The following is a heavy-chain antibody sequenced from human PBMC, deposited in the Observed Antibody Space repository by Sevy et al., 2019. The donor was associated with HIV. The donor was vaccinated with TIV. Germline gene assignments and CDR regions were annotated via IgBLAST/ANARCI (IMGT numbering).Heavy chain of an antibody. D-gene: IGHD5-12*01. Sequence: GGSLRLSCTTSGFTFDDYAMNWFRQAPGKGLEWVAFITRNSYEAYGGTTDYAASVKGRFIISRDDSKSIAYLQMNSLNTEDPAVYYCTRGLATADTPEYYFDYWGQGTLVTVSS. J-gene: IGHJ4*02. CDR3: TRGLATADTPEYYFDY. CDR1: GFTFDDYA. V-gene: IGHV3-49*03. CDR2: ITRNSYEAYGGTT.